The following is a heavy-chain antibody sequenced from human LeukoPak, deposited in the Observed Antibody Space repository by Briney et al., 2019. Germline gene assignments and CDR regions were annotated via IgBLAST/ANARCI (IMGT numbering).Heavy chain of an antibody. CDR3: ARDLASTYYYGSSAYSEDYFDY. CDR2: ISSSSSYI. Sequence: PGGSLRLSCAASGVTFSSYSMNWVRQAPGKGLEWVSSISSSSSYIYYADSVKGRFTISRDNAKNSLYLQMNSLRAEDTAVYYCARDLASTYYYGSSAYSEDYFDYWGQGTLVTVSS. CDR1: GVTFSSYS. D-gene: IGHD3-22*01. J-gene: IGHJ4*02. V-gene: IGHV3-21*01.